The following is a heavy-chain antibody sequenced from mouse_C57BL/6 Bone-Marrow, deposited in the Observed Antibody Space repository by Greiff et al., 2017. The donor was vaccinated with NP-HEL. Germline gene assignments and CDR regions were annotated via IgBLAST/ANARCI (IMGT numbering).Heavy chain of an antibody. J-gene: IGHJ3*01. CDR2: IYPGSGNT. CDR3: VRYEGAWFAY. D-gene: IGHD1-1*01. V-gene: IGHV1-76*01. CDR1: GYTFTDYY. Sequence: VQLQESGAELVRPGASVKLSCKASGYTFTDYYINWVKQRPGQGLEWIARIYPGSGNTYYNEKFKGKATLTAEKSSSTAYMQLSSLTSEDSAVYFCVRYEGAWFAYWGQGTLVTVSA.